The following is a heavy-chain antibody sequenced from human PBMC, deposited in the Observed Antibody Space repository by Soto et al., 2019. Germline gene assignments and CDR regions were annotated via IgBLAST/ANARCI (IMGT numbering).Heavy chain of an antibody. CDR2: IHHTGDT. Sequence: QVHVQPWGAGLLKPSETLSLTCGVYGESFSAYYWNWIRQSPGKGLEWIGDIHHTGDTKYNPSLKSRLTLSVDTSKNQFSLKLTSVTAADTAVYYCVIFEERSPGSGPLADYWGQGTLVTVSS. V-gene: IGHV4-34*01. CDR1: GESFSAYY. D-gene: IGHD3-10*01. CDR3: VIFEERSPGSGPLADY. J-gene: IGHJ4*02.